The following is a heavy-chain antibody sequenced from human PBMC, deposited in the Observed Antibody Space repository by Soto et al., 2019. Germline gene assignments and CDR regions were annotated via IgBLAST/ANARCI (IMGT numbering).Heavy chain of an antibody. V-gene: IGHV1-18*01. CDR2: ISAYNGNT. D-gene: IGHD5-18*01. Sequence: GASVKVSCKASGYTFTSYGISWVRQAPGQGLEWMGWISAYNGNTNYAQKLQGRVTMTTDTSTSTAYMELRSLRSDDTAVYYCARGAERGYSNGYPFDTWGQGTLVTVSS. CDR3: ARGAERGYSNGYPFDT. J-gene: IGHJ4*02. CDR1: GYTFTSYG.